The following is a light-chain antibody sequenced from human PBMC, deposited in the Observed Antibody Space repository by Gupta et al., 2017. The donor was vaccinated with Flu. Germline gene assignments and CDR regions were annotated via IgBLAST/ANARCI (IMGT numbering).Light chain of an antibody. CDR2: END. CDR1: GKKD. CDR3: GAWDDSLYTML. J-gene: IGLJ3*02. V-gene: IGLV1-51*01. Sequence: GKKDVSWYQQVPGIAPKLLIYENDKRTSGIPDRFSGSQSGTSATLGITGLQTGDEADYYCGAWDDSLYTMLFGGGTKLTVL.